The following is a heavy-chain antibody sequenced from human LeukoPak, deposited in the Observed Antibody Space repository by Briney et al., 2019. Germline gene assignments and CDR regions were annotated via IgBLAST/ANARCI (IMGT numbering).Heavy chain of an antibody. J-gene: IGHJ6*02. D-gene: IGHD3-3*01. CDR2: INHSGST. CDR1: GGSFSGYY. Sequence: SETLSLTCAVYGGSFSGYYWSWIRQPPGKGLEWIGEINHSGSTNYNPSLKSRVTISVDTSKNQFSLKLSSVTAADTAVYYCARDRDDFTYGMDVWGQGTTVTVSS. CDR3: ARDRDDFTYGMDV. V-gene: IGHV4-34*01.